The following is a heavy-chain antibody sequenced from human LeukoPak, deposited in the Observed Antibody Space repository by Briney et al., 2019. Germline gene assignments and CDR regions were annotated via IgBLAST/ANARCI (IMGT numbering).Heavy chain of an antibody. Sequence: ASVKVSCKASGYTFTSYGISWVRQAPGQGLEWMGWISAYNGNTNYAQKLQGRVTMTTDTSTSTAYMELRSLRSDDTAVYYCARVSGYDFWSGYYSTSYYFGYWGQGTLVTVSS. D-gene: IGHD3-3*01. CDR1: GYTFTSYG. CDR3: ARVSGYDFWSGYYSTSYYFGY. V-gene: IGHV1-18*01. J-gene: IGHJ4*02. CDR2: ISAYNGNT.